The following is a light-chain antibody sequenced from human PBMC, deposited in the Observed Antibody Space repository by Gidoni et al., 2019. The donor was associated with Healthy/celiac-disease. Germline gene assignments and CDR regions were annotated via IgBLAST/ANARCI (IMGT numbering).Light chain of an antibody. Sequence: SVLTQPPSVSAAPGQKVTISCSGSSSNIGNKYVSWYQHLPGTAPKLLIYDNNKRPSGIPDRFSGSKSGTSATLGITGLQTGDEADYYCGTWDSSLSAGQGVFGGGTKLTVL. CDR2: DNN. J-gene: IGLJ3*02. V-gene: IGLV1-51*01. CDR1: SSNIGNKY. CDR3: GTWDSSLSAGQGV.